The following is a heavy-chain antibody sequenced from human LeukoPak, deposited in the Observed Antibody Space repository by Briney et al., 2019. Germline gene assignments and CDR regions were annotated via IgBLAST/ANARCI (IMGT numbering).Heavy chain of an antibody. J-gene: IGHJ4*02. Sequence: GGSLRLSCAASGFTFSSYSMNWVRQAPGKGLEWVSGISGSGSTTYYADSVKGRFTISRDNSKNTLYLQMNSLRAEDTAIYYCAKDRVPGDYWGQGALVTVSS. CDR3: AKDRVPGDY. CDR1: GFTFSSYS. V-gene: IGHV3-23*01. CDR2: ISGSGSTT.